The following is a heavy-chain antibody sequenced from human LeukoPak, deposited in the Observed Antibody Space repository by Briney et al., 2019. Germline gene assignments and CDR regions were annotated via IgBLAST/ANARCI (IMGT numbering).Heavy chain of an antibody. Sequence: GGSLRLSCAASGFTFSDYYMSWVRQAPGKGLEWVSHICSMGRTIYYADSVKGRFTISRDKSKNTLYLQMNSLRAEDTAVYYSARVFSISFGYWGQRTLGTVSS. J-gene: IGHJ4*02. CDR3: ARVFSISFGY. CDR2: ICSMGRTI. CDR1: GFTFSDYY. V-gene: IGHV3-11*01. D-gene: IGHD6-13*01.